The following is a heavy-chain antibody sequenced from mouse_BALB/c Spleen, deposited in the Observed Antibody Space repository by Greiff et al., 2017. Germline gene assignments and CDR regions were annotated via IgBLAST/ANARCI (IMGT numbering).Heavy chain of an antibody. V-gene: IGHV5-17*02. CDR3: ARELRDYYAMDY. CDR2: ISSGSSTI. CDR1: GFTFSSFG. Sequence: EVMLVESGGGLVQPGGSLKLSCAASGFTFSSFGMHWVRQAPEKGLEWVAYISSGSSTIYYADTVKGRFTISRDNPKNTLFLQMTSLRSEDTAMYYCARELRDYYAMDYWGQGTSVTVSS. D-gene: IGHD1-1*01. J-gene: IGHJ4*01.